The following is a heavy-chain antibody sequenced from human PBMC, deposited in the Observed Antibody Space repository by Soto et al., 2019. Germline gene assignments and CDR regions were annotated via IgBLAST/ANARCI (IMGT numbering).Heavy chain of an antibody. CDR3: ERRWDCGGDCYDAFDI. CDR2: IYPGDSDT. D-gene: IGHD2-21*02. CDR1: GYSFTSYW. Sequence: GESLKISCKGSGYSFTSYWIGWVRQMPGKGLEWMGIIYPGDSDTRYSPSFQGQVTISADKSISTAYLQWSSLKASDTAMYYCERRWDCGGDCYDAFDIWGQGTMVTVSS. J-gene: IGHJ3*02. V-gene: IGHV5-51*01.